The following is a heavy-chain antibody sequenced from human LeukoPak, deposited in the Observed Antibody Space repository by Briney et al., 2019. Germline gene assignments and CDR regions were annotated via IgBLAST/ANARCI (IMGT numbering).Heavy chain of an antibody. CDR3: ARDNGYGSGSYNF. CDR1: GYTFTGYY. D-gene: IGHD3-10*01. Sequence: ASVKVSCKASGYTFTGYYMHWVRQAPGQGLEWMGWINPNSGGTNYVQKFQGRVTVTRDTSISTAYMGLSRLRSDDTAVYYCARDNGYGSGSYNFWGQGTLVTVSS. V-gene: IGHV1-2*02. J-gene: IGHJ4*02. CDR2: INPNSGGT.